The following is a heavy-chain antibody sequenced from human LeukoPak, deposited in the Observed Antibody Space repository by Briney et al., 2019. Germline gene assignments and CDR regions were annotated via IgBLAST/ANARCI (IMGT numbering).Heavy chain of an antibody. J-gene: IGHJ5*02. CDR3: ARGVLRT. V-gene: IGHV3-48*02. Sequence: GGSLRLSCAASGFTFSSYGMNWVRQAPGKGLEWVSYISSSDTIYYADSVKGRFTISRNNAKNSLYLQMNSLRDEDTAVYYCARGVLRTWGQGTLVTVSS. CDR1: GFTFSSYG. D-gene: IGHD5/OR15-5a*01. CDR2: ISSSDTI.